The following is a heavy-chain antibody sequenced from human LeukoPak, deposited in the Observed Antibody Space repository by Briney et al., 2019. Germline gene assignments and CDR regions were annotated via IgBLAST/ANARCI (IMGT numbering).Heavy chain of an antibody. D-gene: IGHD2-2*02. Sequence: MTSETLSLTCANYGGPLSGFFWSWIPQPPGKGLEWIGEINDGGRTNYNPSLQSRVTISIDTSKNQFSLKLTSVTAADTAVYYCAQASSHTEATRYNPSWFGPWGQGTLVTVSS. CDR1: GGPLSGFF. J-gene: IGHJ5*02. CDR2: INDGGRT. V-gene: IGHV4-34*01. CDR3: AQASSHTEATRYNPSWFGP.